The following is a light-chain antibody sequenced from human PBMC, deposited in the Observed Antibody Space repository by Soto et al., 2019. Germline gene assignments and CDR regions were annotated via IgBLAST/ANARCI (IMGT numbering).Light chain of an antibody. Sequence: DIQMTQSPSSLSASVGDRVTITCRARQSITRYLNWYQQKPGKAPRLLICGASSLKSGVPSRFSGSGSGTDFTLTISSLQPEDFATYYCQQSASAPRTFGQGTKVEIK. V-gene: IGKV1-39*01. J-gene: IGKJ1*01. CDR3: QQSASAPRT. CDR2: GAS. CDR1: QSITRY.